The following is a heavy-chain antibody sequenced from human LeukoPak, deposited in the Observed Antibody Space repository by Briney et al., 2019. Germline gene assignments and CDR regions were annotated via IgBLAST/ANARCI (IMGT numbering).Heavy chain of an antibody. D-gene: IGHD2-21*01. Sequence: GGSLRLSCAASRFTFSSYAMSWVRQAPGKGLEWVSAISGSGGSTYYADSVKGRFTITRDNSKNTLYLQMNSLRAEDTAVYYCAKFLPTHIVVANYYFDYWGQGTLVTVSS. CDR2: ISGSGGST. CDR1: RFTFSSYA. V-gene: IGHV3-23*01. CDR3: AKFLPTHIVVANYYFDY. J-gene: IGHJ4*02.